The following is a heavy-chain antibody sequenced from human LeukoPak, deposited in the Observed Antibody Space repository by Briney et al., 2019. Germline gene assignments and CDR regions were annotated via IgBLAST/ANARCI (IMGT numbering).Heavy chain of an antibody. CDR2: IYYSGST. Sequence: SETLSLTCTVSGGSISSYYWSWIRQPPGKGLEWIGYIYYSGSTNYNPSLKSRVTISVDTSKNQFSLKLSSVTAADTAVYYCGRHVVPTYYDILTGYDYYYYGMDVWGQGTTVTVSS. CDR3: GRHVVPTYYDILTGYDYYYYGMDV. V-gene: IGHV4-59*08. D-gene: IGHD3-9*01. J-gene: IGHJ6*02. CDR1: GGSISSYY.